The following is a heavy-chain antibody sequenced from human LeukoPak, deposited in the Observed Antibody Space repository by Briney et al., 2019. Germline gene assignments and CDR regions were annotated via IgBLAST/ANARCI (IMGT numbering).Heavy chain of an antibody. CDR2: ISAYNGNA. J-gene: IGHJ6*02. CDR1: GYTFTSYG. D-gene: IGHD3-10*01. Sequence: GASVKVPCKASGYTFTSYGISWVRQAPGQGLEWMGWISAYNGNANYAQKLQGRVTMTTDTSTSTAYMELRSLRSDDTAVYYCARGSITYYYGSGSYYPPDYYGMDVWGQGTTVTVSS. CDR3: ARGSITYYYGSGSYYPPDYYGMDV. V-gene: IGHV1-18*01.